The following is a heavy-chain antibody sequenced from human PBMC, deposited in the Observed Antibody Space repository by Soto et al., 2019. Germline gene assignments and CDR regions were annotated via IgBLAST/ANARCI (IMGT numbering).Heavy chain of an antibody. CDR3: VRYSVTVYYYDVLHV. J-gene: IGHJ6*02. CDR1: GSTVSSKY. CDR2: IYSGGSR. V-gene: IGHV3-53*01. D-gene: IGHD1-20*01. Sequence: PGWSLRLSCAASGSTVSSKYMSWVRHAPGKGLEWVSVIYSGGSRYYADSVKGRFTISRDNSKNMLYLQMNSLRAEDTAVYYCVRYSVTVYYYDVLHVWGQGTTVTVTS.